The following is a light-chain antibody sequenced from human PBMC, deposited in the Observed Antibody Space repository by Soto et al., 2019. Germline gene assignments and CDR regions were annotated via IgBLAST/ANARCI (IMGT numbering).Light chain of an antibody. Sequence: QPVLTQPPSASGTPGQRVTISCSGSSSNIGSNTVNWYQQLPGTAPKLLIYRNNQRPSGVPDRFSGSKSSTSASLAISGLQSENEADYYCAAWDDSLSAWVFGGGTKLTVL. CDR2: RNN. CDR1: SSNIGSNT. V-gene: IGLV1-44*01. CDR3: AAWDDSLSAWV. J-gene: IGLJ3*02.